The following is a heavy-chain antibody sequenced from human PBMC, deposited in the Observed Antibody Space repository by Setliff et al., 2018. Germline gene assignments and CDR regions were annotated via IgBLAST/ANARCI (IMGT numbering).Heavy chain of an antibody. V-gene: IGHV3-23*01. CDR1: GFTFSSYA. J-gene: IGHJ4*02. CDR3: AKGSSSWQPHPPALDY. D-gene: IGHD6-13*01. CDR2: ISGSGGST. Sequence: GSLRLSCAASGFTFSSYAMSWVRQAPGKGLEWVSAISGSGGSTYYADSVKGRFTISRDNSKNTLYLQMNSLRAEDTAVYYCAKGSSSWQPHPPALDYWGQGTLVTVSS.